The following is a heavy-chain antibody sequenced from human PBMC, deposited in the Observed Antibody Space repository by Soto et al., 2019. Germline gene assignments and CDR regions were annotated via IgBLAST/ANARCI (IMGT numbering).Heavy chain of an antibody. Sequence: GASVKVSCKAIGYSFTSHYMHWVRQAPGQGLEWMGWINVYNGNTKYAQEVQGRVTMTTDTSTSTAYMELRSLRSDDTAAYYCARGVGSGSYYNQYNWFDPWGQGTLVTVSS. CDR3: ARGVGSGSYYNQYNWFDP. CDR2: INVYNGNT. J-gene: IGHJ5*02. CDR1: GYSFTSHY. V-gene: IGHV1-18*04. D-gene: IGHD3-10*01.